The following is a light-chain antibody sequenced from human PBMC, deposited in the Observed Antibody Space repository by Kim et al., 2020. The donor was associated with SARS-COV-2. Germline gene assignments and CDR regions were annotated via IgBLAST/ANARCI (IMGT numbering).Light chain of an antibody. Sequence: AVVGDRVPITCRASQGISSYLAWYQQKPGKAPKLLIHGASTLESGVPSRFSGSGSGTEFTLTISSLQPEDFATYSCQQLITYPRTFGQGTKVDIK. CDR2: GAS. J-gene: IGKJ1*01. CDR3: QQLITYPRT. V-gene: IGKV1-9*01. CDR1: QGISSY.